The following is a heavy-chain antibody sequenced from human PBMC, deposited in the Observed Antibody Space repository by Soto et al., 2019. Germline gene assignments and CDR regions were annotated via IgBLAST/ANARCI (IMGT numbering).Heavy chain of an antibody. J-gene: IGHJ4*02. CDR3: AQVPRYTVTPPDDY. CDR1: GFTFGSYG. V-gene: IGHV3-30*18. Sequence: QVQLVESGGGVVQPGRSLRLSCVASGFTFGSYGMHWVRQAPGKGLEWVAVISYDGTNKYYTDSVKGRFTISRDNFKNTVFLQMNSLTAEDTAVYYCAQVPRYTVTPPDDYWGQGTLVTVSS. CDR2: ISYDGTNK. D-gene: IGHD4-17*01.